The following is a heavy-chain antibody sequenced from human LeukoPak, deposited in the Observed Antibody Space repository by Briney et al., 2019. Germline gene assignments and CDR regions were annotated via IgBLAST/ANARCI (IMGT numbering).Heavy chain of an antibody. D-gene: IGHD6-13*01. J-gene: IGHJ6*02. Sequence: GSSVKVSCKASGGTFSSYAISWVRQAPGQGLEWMGRIIPILGIANYAQKFQGRVTITADKSTSTAYMELSSLRSEDTAVYYCARGQLVLVQKLLGVNYYYGMDVWGQGTTVTVSS. CDR2: IIPILGIA. CDR1: GGTFSSYA. CDR3: ARGQLVLVQKLLGVNYYYGMDV. V-gene: IGHV1-69*04.